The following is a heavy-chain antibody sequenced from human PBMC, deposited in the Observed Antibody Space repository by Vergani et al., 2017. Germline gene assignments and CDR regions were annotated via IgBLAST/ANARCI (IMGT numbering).Heavy chain of an antibody. V-gene: IGHV4-61*02. CDR2: IYVSGIT. CDR3: ARDNKQLRQRVFDL. Sequence: QVQLQESGPGLVKPSQTLSLTCTVSGASINNDFYYWHWIRQPAGKGLEWIGRIYVSGITDYHSSLQSRVSMSVDTSKNQFSLTLTSVTAADTAVYYCARDNKQLRQRVFDLWGQGTRVTVSS. CDR1: GASINNDFYY. J-gene: IGHJ3*01. D-gene: IGHD4-23*01.